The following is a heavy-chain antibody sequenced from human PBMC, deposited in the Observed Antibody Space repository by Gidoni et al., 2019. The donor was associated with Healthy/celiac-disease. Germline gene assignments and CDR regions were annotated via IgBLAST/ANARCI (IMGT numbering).Heavy chain of an antibody. CDR2: IYYRGST. V-gene: IGHV4-31*03. D-gene: IGHD2-15*01. CDR1: GCSISSGGYY. Sequence: QVQLQESGPGLVKPSQTLSLTCTVSGCSISSGGYYWSWIRQPPGKCLEWIGYIYYRGSTSYNPSLKSRVTISVYTSKNQFSLKLSSVTAADTAVYYFASSDQWSWFDPCGQGTLVTVSS. CDR3: ASSDQWSWFDP. J-gene: IGHJ5*02.